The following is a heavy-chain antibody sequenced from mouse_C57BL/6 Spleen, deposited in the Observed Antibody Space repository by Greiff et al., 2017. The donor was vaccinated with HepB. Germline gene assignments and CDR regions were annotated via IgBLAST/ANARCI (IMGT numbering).Heavy chain of an antibody. V-gene: IGHV5-16*01. CDR2: INYDGSST. CDR3: ARDQDAMDD. J-gene: IGHJ4*01. D-gene: IGHD3-2*02. CDR1: GFTFSDYY. Sequence: EVMLVESEGGLVQPGSSMKLSCTASGFTFSDYYMAWVRQVPEKGLEWVANINYDGSSTYYLDSLKSRFIISRDNAKNILYLQMSSLKSEDTATYYCARDQDAMDDWGQGTSVTVSS.